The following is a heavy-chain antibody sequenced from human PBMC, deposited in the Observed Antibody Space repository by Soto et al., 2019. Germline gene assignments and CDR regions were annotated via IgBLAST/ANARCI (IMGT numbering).Heavy chain of an antibody. J-gene: IGHJ4*02. CDR3: ALGGPYSSSSVTRALGGDTSESDY. V-gene: IGHV1-46*01. Sequence: ASVNVSCKASGYTFTSYYMHWVRQAPGQGLEWIGIINPSGGSTSYAQKFQGRVTMTRDTSTSTVYMELSSLRSEDTAVYYCALGGPYSSSSVTRALGGDTSESDYWGQGTLVTVSS. D-gene: IGHD6-6*01. CDR1: GYTFTSYY. CDR2: INPSGGST.